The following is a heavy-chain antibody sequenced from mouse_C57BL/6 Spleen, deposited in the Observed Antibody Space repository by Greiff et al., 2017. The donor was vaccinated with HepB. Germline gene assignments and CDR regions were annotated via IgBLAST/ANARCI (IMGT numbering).Heavy chain of an antibody. CDR1: GYTFTSYS. Sequence: QVQLQQPGAELVRPGTSVKLSCKASGYTFTSYSMHWVKQRPGQGLEWIGVIDPSDSYTNYNQKFKGKATLTVDTSSSTAYMQLSSMTSEDSAVYYCARWLLDYSMDYWGQGTSVTVSS. CDR3: ARWLLDYSMDY. J-gene: IGHJ4*01. CDR2: IDPSDSYT. D-gene: IGHD2-3*01. V-gene: IGHV1-59*01.